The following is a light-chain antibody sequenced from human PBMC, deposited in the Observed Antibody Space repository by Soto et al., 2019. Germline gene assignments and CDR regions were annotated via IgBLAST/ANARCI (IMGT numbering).Light chain of an antibody. CDR3: QQRSNWPPIT. V-gene: IGKV3-11*01. CDR1: QSVSSY. Sequence: EIVLTQSPATLSLSPGERATLSCRASQSVSSYLAWYQQKPGQAPRLLIYDASNRATGIPARFSGSGSGTDFTLNISSLEPEDVAVDYCQQRSNWPPITFGQGTRLEIK. J-gene: IGKJ5*01. CDR2: DAS.